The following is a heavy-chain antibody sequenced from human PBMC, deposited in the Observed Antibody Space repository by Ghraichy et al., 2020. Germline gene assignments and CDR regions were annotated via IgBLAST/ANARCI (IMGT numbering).Heavy chain of an antibody. Sequence: SETLSLTCTVSGASISSTHFWWGWIRQPPGKGLEWIGYVHYSGSIHYNPSLQSRVTISIDTPNNQFSLKLYSLTAADTAVYYCARPDISWGRGTLVTVSS. CDR3: ARPDIS. J-gene: IGHJ5*02. D-gene: IGHD3-9*01. CDR1: GASISSTHFW. V-gene: IGHV4-39*01. CDR2: VHYSGSI.